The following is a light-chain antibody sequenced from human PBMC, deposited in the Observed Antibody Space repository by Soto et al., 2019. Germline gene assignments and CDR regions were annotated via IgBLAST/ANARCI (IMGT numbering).Light chain of an antibody. V-gene: IGLV2-14*01. CDR1: ISDVGGYNY. CDR3: TSYTGSSPPYV. CDR2: EVS. Sequence: QSVLTQPSSVSGSPGQSITISCTGTISDVGGYNYVSWYQQHPGKAPKLMIYEVSYRPSGVSNRFSGSKSGNTASLTISGLQAEDEADYYCTSYTGSSPPYVFGTGTKVTVL. J-gene: IGLJ1*01.